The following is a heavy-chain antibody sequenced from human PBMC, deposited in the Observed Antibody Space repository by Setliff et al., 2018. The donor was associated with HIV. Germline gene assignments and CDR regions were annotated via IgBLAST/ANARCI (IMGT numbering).Heavy chain of an antibody. Sequence: KTSETLSLTCTVSGGSISSGSYYWSWIRQPAGKGLEWTGYISHTGSAHYNSSLENRISMSLDTSNNEFSLKLSSVTAADTAVYFCAGGLLSEFSSTWYRLDFWGQGILVTVSS. J-gene: IGHJ4*02. CDR3: AGGLLSEFSSTWYRLDF. D-gene: IGHD6-6*01. CDR1: GGSISSGSYY. CDR2: ISHTGSA. V-gene: IGHV4-61*10.